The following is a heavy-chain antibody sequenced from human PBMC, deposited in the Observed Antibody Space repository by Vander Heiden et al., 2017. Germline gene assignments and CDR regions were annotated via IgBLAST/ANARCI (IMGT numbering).Heavy chain of an antibody. J-gene: IGHJ4*02. V-gene: IGHV3-33*01. D-gene: IGHD1-26*01. CDR1: GFPISPYG. CDR2: IGHDGSFK. Sequence: QVQLVESGGGVVQTGGSLSLSCAASGFPISPYGRHWVRQAPGKGLEWVAVIGHDGSFKAYAESVKGRFTISRDNSKNTLYLQMTSLRAEDTAVYYCARDLGAGRYFDYWGQGSLVTVSS. CDR3: ARDLGAGRYFDY.